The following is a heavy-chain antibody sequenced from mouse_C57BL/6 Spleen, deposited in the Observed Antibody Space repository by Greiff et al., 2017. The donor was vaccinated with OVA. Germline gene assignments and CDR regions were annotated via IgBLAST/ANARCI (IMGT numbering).Heavy chain of an antibody. Sequence: VQLQQSVAELVRPGASVKLSCTASGFNIKHPYMHWVKPRPEQGLEWIGRIDPANGNTKYAPKFQGKATITADTSSNTAYLQLSSLTSEDTAIYYCARGEYEYYGSPAWFAYWGQGTLVTVSA. CDR2: IDPANGNT. D-gene: IGHD1-1*01. CDR1: GFNIKHPY. V-gene: IGHV14-3*01. J-gene: IGHJ3*01. CDR3: ARGEYEYYGSPAWFAY.